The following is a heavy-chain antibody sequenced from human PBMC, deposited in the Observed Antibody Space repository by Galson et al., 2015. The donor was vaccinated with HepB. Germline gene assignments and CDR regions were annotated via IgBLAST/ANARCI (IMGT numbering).Heavy chain of an antibody. CDR1: GGFFNTYA. D-gene: IGHD3-22*01. CDR2: IIPTFGIP. Sequence: SVKVSCKGSGGFFNTYAISWVRQAPGQGLEWMGGIIPTFGIPNYAQKFRGRVTITADQFTSTAYMELSSLRSEDTAVYFCARDMERSNGYYGAFDIWGQGTLVTVSS. J-gene: IGHJ3*02. V-gene: IGHV1-69*10. CDR3: ARDMERSNGYYGAFDI.